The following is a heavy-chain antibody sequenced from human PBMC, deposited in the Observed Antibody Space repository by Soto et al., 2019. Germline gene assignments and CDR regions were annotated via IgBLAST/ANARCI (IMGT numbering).Heavy chain of an antibody. CDR2: IIPIFGTA. CDR1: GGTFSSYA. Sequence: SVKVSCKASGGTFSSYAISWVRQAPGQGLEWMGGIIPIFGTANYAQKFQGRVTITADESTSTAYMELSSLRSEDTAVYYCARGLRFLEWLRYYGMDVWGQGTTVTVSS. V-gene: IGHV1-69*13. D-gene: IGHD3-3*01. CDR3: ARGLRFLEWLRYYGMDV. J-gene: IGHJ6*02.